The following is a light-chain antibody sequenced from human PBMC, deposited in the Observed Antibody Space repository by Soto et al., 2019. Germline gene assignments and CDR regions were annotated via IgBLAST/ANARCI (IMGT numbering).Light chain of an antibody. CDR2: AAS. J-gene: IGKJ1*01. CDR3: QQSYSTPVT. V-gene: IGKV1-39*01. Sequence: DIQMTQSPSSLSASEGDRVTITCRASQRISSYLNWYQQKPGKAPKLLIYAASSLQSGVPSRFSGSGSGTDFTLTISSLQPEDFATYYCQQSYSTPVTFGQVTKVDIK. CDR1: QRISSY.